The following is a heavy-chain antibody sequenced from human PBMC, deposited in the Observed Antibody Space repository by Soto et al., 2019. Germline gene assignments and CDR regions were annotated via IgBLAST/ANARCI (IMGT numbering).Heavy chain of an antibody. Sequence: SETLSLTCAVSGGSISSGGYFWSWIRQPPGKGLEWIGYIYHSGSTYYNPSLKSRVSISVDRSKNQFSLKLSSVTAADTAVYYCARLNGYCISANCHGYYGMDVWGQGTTVTV. D-gene: IGHD2-2*03. V-gene: IGHV4-30-2*01. CDR1: GGSISSGGYF. J-gene: IGHJ6*02. CDR3: ARLNGYCISANCHGYYGMDV. CDR2: IYHSGST.